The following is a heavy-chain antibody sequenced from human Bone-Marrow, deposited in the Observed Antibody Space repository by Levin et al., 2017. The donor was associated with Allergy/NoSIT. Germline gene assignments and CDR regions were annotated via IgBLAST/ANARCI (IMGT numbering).Heavy chain of an antibody. D-gene: IGHD2-2*01. V-gene: IGHV3-21*01. CDR3: ARAEVVVVPAAKDDAFDL. Sequence: GESLKISCAASGFTFSSYSMNWVRQAPGKGLEWVSSISSSSSYIYYADSVKGRFTISRDNAKNSLYLQMNSLRAEDTAVYYCARAEVVVVPAAKDDAFDLWGQGTMVTVSS. CDR2: ISSSSSYI. CDR1: GFTFSSYS. J-gene: IGHJ3*01.